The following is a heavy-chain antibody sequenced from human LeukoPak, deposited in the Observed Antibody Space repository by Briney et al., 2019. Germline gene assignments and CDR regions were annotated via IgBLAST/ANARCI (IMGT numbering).Heavy chain of an antibody. CDR1: GYSISSGYY. D-gene: IGHD1-26*01. CDR2: IYHSGST. J-gene: IGHJ2*01. V-gene: IGHV4-38-2*02. CDR3: ARSYVLWYFDL. Sequence: PSETLSLTCTVSGYSISSGYYWGWIRQPPGKGLEWIGSIYHSGSTYYNPSLKSRVTISVDTSKNQFSLKLSSVTAADTAVYYCARSYVLWYFDLWGRGTLVTVSS.